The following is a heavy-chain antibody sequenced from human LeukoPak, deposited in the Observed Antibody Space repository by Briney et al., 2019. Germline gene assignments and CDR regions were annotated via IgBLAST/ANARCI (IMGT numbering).Heavy chain of an antibody. V-gene: IGHV3-30*18. D-gene: IGHD3-3*01. J-gene: IGHJ4*02. CDR2: ISYDGSNK. CDR1: GFTFSSYG. CDR3: AKDLGGLRLKYFDY. Sequence: GGSLRLSCEASGFTFSSYGMHWVRQAPGKGLEWVAVISYDGSNKYYADSVKGRFTISRDNSKNTLYLQMNSLRAEDTAVYYCAKDLGGLRLKYFDYWGQGTLVTVSS.